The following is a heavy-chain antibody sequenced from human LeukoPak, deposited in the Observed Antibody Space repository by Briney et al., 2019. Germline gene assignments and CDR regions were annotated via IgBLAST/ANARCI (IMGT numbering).Heavy chain of an antibody. CDR3: ARDLAP. V-gene: IGHV4-61*01. CDR2: IYYSGST. J-gene: IGHJ5*02. D-gene: IGHD3-16*01. CDR1: GGSVSSGSYY. Sequence: PSETLSLTCTVSGGSVSSGSYYWSWIRQPPGKGLEWIGYIYYSGSTNYNPSLKSRVTISVDTSKNQFSLELSSVTAADTAVYYCARDLAPWGQGTLVTVSS.